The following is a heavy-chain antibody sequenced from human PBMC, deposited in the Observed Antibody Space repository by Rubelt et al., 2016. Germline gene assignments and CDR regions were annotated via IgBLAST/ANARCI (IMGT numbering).Heavy chain of an antibody. CDR1: GFTFSSCA. Sequence: EVQLVESGGGLIQPGGSLRLSCAASGFTFSSCAMNWVRQAPGKGLEWVSAISGSGGSTYYADSVKGRFTISRDNSKNTLHLQMNSLRAEDTAVYYCVSGYLSNSFDQWGQGTLVTASS. CDR3: VSGYLSNSFDQ. J-gene: IGHJ4*02. D-gene: IGHD5-12*01. V-gene: IGHV3-23*04. CDR2: ISGSGGST.